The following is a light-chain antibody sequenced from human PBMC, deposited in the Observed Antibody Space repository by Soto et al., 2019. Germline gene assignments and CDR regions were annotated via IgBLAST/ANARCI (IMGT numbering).Light chain of an antibody. J-gene: IGKJ4*01. CDR2: DAS. CDR1: RSVGNNY. V-gene: IGKV3-20*01. CDR3: QQYGSSPLT. Sequence: EIVLTQSPGTLSLSPGERATLSCRASRSVGNNYLAWYQQRPGQAPNLLIYDASSRATGIPDRFSGSGSGTDFTLTITRLEPEDSAMYYCQQYGSSPLTFGGGTKVDIK.